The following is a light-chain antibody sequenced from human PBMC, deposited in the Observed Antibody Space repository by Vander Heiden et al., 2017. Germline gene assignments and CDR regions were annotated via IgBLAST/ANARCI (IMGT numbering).Light chain of an antibody. CDR3: AAWDDSLNGPV. Sequence: QSVLTPPPSASGTPGQRVTISCSGSSSNLGSNTVNWYQQLPGTAPKLLSYSNNQRPSGVPDRFSGSKSGTSASLAISGLQSEDEADYYCAAWDDSLNGPVFGGGTKLTGL. CDR1: SSNLGSNT. CDR2: SNN. J-gene: IGLJ2*01. V-gene: IGLV1-44*01.